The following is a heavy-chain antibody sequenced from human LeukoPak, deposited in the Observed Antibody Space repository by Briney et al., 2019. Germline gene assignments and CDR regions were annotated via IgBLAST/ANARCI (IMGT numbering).Heavy chain of an antibody. CDR2: TYPGDSYT. CDR3: VRRKAGGHVFDI. D-gene: IGHD3-10*01. CDR1: GYSFTTYW. Sequence: GESLKISCKGSGYSFTTYWIGWVRQMPGKGLEWMGITYPGDSYTTYSPSFQGQVTISSDKSISTAYLHWSSLKASDTAMYFCVRRKAGGHVFDIWGQGTMVTVSS. J-gene: IGHJ3*02. V-gene: IGHV5-51*01.